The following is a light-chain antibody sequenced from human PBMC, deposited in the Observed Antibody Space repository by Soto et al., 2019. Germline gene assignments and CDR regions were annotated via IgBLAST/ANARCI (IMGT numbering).Light chain of an antibody. J-gene: IGKJ1*01. CDR3: QQYNNWPPIT. Sequence: EIVMTQSPATLSVSPGERATLSCRASQSVRTYLAWYQVKPGQAPRLLIYGASSRATGIAARFSGSGSGTDFTLTITSLQSEDFAVYYCQQYNNWPPITFGQGTKVDIK. CDR2: GAS. V-gene: IGKV3D-15*01. CDR1: QSVRTY.